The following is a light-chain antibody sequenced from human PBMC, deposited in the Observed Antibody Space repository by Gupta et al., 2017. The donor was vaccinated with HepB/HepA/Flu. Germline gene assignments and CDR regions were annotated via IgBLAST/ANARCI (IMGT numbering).Light chain of an antibody. CDR3: ATWDDSLSGWV. V-gene: IGLV1-47*01. CDR1: TSNFGSNY. CDR2: RNN. J-gene: IGLJ3*02. Sequence: QSVLAQPPSASGTPGQRVTISCSGSTSNFGSNYVYWYQQLPGTAPKLIIYRNNQRPSGVPDRFSGSKSGPSASLAISGLRSEDEADYYCATWDDSLSGWVFGGGTKLTVL.